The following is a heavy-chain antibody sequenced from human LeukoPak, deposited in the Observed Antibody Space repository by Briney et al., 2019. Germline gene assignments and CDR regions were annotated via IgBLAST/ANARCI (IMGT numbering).Heavy chain of an antibody. CDR2: IYSGGST. Sequence: GGSLRLSCAASGFTVSSNYMSWVRQAPGKGLEWVSVIYSGGSTYYADSVKGRFTISRDNSKNTLYLQMNSLRAEDTAVYYCARVARDYDILTGYRLTGAFDIWGQGTMVTVSS. CDR3: ARVARDYDILTGYRLTGAFDI. V-gene: IGHV3-66*01. D-gene: IGHD3-9*01. J-gene: IGHJ3*02. CDR1: GFTVSSNY.